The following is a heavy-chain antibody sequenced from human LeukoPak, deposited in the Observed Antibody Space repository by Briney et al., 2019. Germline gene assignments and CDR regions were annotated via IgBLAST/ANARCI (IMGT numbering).Heavy chain of an antibody. CDR3: ARDGYYYDSSGYYPFDY. D-gene: IGHD3-22*01. CDR1: GGSISSYY. CDR2: IYTSGST. Sequence: SETLSLTCTDSGGSISSYYWSWILQPAGKGLEWLGRIYTSGSTNYNPSLKSRVTMSVDTSKNQFSLKLSSVTAADTAVYYCARDGYYYDSSGYYPFDYWGQGTLVTVSS. V-gene: IGHV4-4*07. J-gene: IGHJ4*02.